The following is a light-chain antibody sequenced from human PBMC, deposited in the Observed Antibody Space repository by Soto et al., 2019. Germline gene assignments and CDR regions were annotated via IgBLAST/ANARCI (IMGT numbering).Light chain of an antibody. CDR3: RSYAGTSSLWV. J-gene: IGLJ3*02. CDR1: SSDIGSYNL. CDR2: DVT. V-gene: IGLV2-23*02. Sequence: QSALTQPASVSGYPGQSITISCTGTSSDIGSYNLVSWYQQHPGKAPKVVIYDVTKRPSGVSDRFSGSRSGNTASLTISGLQAEDEADYYCRSYAGTSSLWVFGGGTKLTVL.